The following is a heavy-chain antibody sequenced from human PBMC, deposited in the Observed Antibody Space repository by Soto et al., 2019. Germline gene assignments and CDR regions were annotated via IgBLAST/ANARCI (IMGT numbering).Heavy chain of an antibody. CDR1: GYTFTSYG. J-gene: IGHJ3*02. Sequence: QVQLVQSGAEVKKPGASVKVSCKASGYTFTSYGISWVRQAPGQGLEWMGWISAYNGNTNYAQKLQGRVTMTTDTDTSTAYMELRSLRSDDTAVYYCAREVEIASIEMDAFDIWGQGTMVTVSS. V-gene: IGHV1-18*01. D-gene: IGHD2-21*01. CDR3: AREVEIASIEMDAFDI. CDR2: ISAYNGNT.